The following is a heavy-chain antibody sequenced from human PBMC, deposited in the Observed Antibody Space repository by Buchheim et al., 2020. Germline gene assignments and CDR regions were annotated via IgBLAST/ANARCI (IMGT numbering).Heavy chain of an antibody. CDR3: AKDANSIPEY. CDR2: ISYDGSNK. D-gene: IGHD3-3*02. Sequence: QVQLVESGGGVVQPGRSLRLSCAASGFTFSSYGMHWVRQAPGKGLEWVAVISYDGSNKYYADSVKGRFTISRDNSKNTLYLQMNSLKAEDTAVYYCAKDANSIPEYWGQGT. J-gene: IGHJ4*02. CDR1: GFTFSSYG. V-gene: IGHV3-30*18.